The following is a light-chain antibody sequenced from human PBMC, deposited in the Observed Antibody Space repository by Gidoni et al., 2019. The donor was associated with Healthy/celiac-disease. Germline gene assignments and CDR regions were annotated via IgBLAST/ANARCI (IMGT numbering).Light chain of an antibody. CDR2: DVS. J-gene: IGLJ1*01. CDR3: SSYTSSSPYV. CDR1: SSDVGGYNY. Sequence: QSALTQPASVSGSPGPSITISCTGTSSDVGGYNYVSWYQQHPGKAPKLMIYDVSNRPSGVSNRFSGSKSGNTASLTIPGLQAEDEADYYCSSYTSSSPYVFGTGTKVTVL. V-gene: IGLV2-14*03.